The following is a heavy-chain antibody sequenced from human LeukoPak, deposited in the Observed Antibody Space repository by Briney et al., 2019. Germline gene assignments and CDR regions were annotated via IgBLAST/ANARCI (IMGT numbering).Heavy chain of an antibody. CDR1: GYSFTGYY. Sequence: ASVKVSCKASGYSFTGYYIHWVRQAPGQGLEWMGIVNPSDGSTIYTQKFQDRVTMTRDMSTSTVYMELSSLGSEDTAVYYCAREGKSRWLQSSYYFDYWGQGTLVTVSS. CDR3: AREGKSRWLQSSYYFDY. V-gene: IGHV1-46*01. D-gene: IGHD5-24*01. J-gene: IGHJ4*02. CDR2: VNPSDGST.